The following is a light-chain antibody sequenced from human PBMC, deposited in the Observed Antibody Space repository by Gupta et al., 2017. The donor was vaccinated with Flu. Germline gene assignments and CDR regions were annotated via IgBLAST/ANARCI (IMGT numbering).Light chain of an antibody. V-gene: IGLV2-14*01. CDR2: EVN. J-gene: IGLJ1*01. Sequence: ITISCTGTSSDLGGYDYVSWHQQHPGKAPKRIIYEVNNRPSGVSDRFSGSKSGNTASLTISGLQAEDEADYYCSSYTSSNSLNVFGSGTKVTFL. CDR1: SSDLGGYDY. CDR3: SSYTSSNSLNV.